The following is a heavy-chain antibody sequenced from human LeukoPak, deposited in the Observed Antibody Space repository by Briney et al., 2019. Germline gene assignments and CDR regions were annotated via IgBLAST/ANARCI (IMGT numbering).Heavy chain of an antibody. CDR1: GFTFSRYA. D-gene: IGHD2-21*01. Sequence: GGSLRLSCLASGFTFSRYAMHWVRPAPGKGLEFVSAISSNGGSTYYADSVKGRFTISRDNSKNTLFLQMSSLRAEDTAVYYCVKDVSVAWGQGTLVTVSS. CDR2: ISSNGGST. J-gene: IGHJ5*02. V-gene: IGHV3-64D*06. CDR3: VKDVSVA.